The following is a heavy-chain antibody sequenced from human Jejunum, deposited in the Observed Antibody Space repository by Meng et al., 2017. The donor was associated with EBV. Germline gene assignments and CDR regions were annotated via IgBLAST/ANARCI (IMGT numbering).Heavy chain of an antibody. J-gene: IGHJ5*02. CDR1: GLTLSSYW. Sequence: EGQLVWSGCGVVRPCDPLRPSCAASGLTLSSYWMHWVRQAPGKGLVWVSRINSDGSKTNYADSVKGRFTISRDIAKNTLYLQLNSLRADDTAVYYCVRGPPPDTWGQGTLVTVSS. CDR3: VRGPPPDT. CDR2: INSDGSKT. V-gene: IGHV3-74*01.